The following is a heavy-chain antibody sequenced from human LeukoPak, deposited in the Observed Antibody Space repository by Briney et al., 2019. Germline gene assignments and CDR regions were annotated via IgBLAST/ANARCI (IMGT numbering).Heavy chain of an antibody. V-gene: IGHV3-48*01. CDR2: ISSSSSTI. CDR3: ARDIPKLDAFDI. J-gene: IGHJ3*02. Sequence: AGGSLRLSCAASGFTFSSYSMNWVRQAPGKGLEWVSYISSSSSTIYYADSVKGRFTISRDNAKSSLYLQMNSLRAEDTAVYYCARDIPKLDAFDIWGQGTMVTVSS. CDR1: GFTFSSYS. D-gene: IGHD2-21*01.